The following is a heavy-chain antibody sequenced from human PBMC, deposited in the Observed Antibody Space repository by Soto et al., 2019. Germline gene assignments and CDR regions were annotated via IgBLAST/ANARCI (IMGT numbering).Heavy chain of an antibody. CDR3: ARAERVTMIRALMHNDAFDI. CDR2: ISSSSSYI. J-gene: IGHJ3*02. CDR1: GFTFSSYS. Sequence: PGGSLRLSCAASGFTFSSYSMNWVRQAPGKGLEWVSSISSSSSYIYYADSVKGRFTISRDNAKNSLYLQMNSLRAEDTAVYYCARAERVTMIRALMHNDAFDIWGQGTMVTVSS. D-gene: IGHD3-22*01. V-gene: IGHV3-21*01.